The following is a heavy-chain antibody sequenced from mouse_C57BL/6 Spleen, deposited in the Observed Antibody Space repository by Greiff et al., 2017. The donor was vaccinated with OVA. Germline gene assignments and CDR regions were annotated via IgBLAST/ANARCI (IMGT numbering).Heavy chain of an antibody. CDR1: GYTFTSYW. Sequence: QVQLQQPGAELVRPGSSVKLSCKASGYTFTSYWMDWVKQRPGQGLEWIGNIYPSDSETHYNQQFKDKATLTVDKSSSTAYMQLSSLTSEDSAVEYCARYDYDGGYYAMDYWGQGTSVTVSA. CDR2: IYPSDSET. J-gene: IGHJ4*01. D-gene: IGHD2-4*01. CDR3: ARYDYDGGYYAMDY. V-gene: IGHV1-61*01.